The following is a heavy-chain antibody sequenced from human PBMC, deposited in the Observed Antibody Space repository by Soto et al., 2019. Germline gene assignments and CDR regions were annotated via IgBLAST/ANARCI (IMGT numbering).Heavy chain of an antibody. D-gene: IGHD1-26*01. J-gene: IGHJ5*02. CDR3: ASLAPPLGATTYP. CDR1: GGSFSGYY. Sequence: SEILSLTCAVYGGSFSGYYWSWIRQPPGKGLEWIGEINHSGSTNYNPSLKSRVTISVDTSKNQFSLKLSSVTAADTAVYYCASLAPPLGATTYPWSQGTLVTVSS. CDR2: INHSGST. V-gene: IGHV4-34*01.